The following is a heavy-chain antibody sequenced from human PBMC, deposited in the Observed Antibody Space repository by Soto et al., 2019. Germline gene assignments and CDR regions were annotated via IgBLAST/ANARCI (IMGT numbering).Heavy chain of an antibody. V-gene: IGHV5-10-1*01. CDR3: ARHMTPLVPSEY. J-gene: IGHJ4*02. CDR1: GYSFTSYW. D-gene: IGHD6-13*01. Sequence: EVQLVQSGAEVKKPGESLRISCKGSGYSFTSYWISWVRQMPGKGLEWMGRIDPSDSYTNYSPSFQGHVTISADKSSSTSYLQWSSLKASDTAMYYCARHMTPLVPSEYWGQGTLVTFSS. CDR2: IDPSDSYT.